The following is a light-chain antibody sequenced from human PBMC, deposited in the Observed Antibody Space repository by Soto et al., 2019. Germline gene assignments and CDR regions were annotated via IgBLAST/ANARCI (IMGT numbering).Light chain of an antibody. J-gene: IGLJ3*02. CDR1: TGAVTSGNY. Sequence: QAVVTQEPSLTVSPGGTVTLTWASSTGAVTSGNYQSWFQQKPGQTPRTLIYTPNSRHSWTPARFAGSLLGDKAALTLSGVQPEYEAEYYCLLYYGGAQLVFGGGPKVTVL. V-gene: IGLV7-43*01. CDR3: LLYYGGAQLV. CDR2: TPN.